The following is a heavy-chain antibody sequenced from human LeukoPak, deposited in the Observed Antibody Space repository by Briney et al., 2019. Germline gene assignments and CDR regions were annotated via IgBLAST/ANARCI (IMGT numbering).Heavy chain of an antibody. J-gene: IGHJ6*02. CDR2: ISGSGGST. CDR3: ARDTTHGSGSFPKYYYYGLDV. D-gene: IGHD3-10*01. CDR1: GFTFSSYA. V-gene: IGHV3-23*01. Sequence: GGSLRLSCAASGFTFSSYAMSWVRQAPGKGLEWVSAISGSGGSTYYADSVKGRFTISRDNSKNTLYLQMNSLRAEDTAVYYCARDTTHGSGSFPKYYYYGLDVWGQGTTVTVSS.